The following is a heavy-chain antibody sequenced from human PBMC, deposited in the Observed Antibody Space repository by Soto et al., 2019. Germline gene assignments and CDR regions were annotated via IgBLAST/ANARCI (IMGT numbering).Heavy chain of an antibody. CDR1: GYTFTSYY. D-gene: IGHD2-2*01. J-gene: IGHJ4*02. Sequence: QVQLVQSGAEVKKSGASVEVSCKASGYTFTSYYMHWVRQAPGQGLEWMGIINPSGGSTRFAQKFQGRVTLTRDTSTSTVYMELSSLRSDDTAVYYCARDRCDTTSCYECDYWGQGTLVTVSS. CDR3: ARDRCDTTSCYECDY. V-gene: IGHV1-46*01. CDR2: INPSGGST.